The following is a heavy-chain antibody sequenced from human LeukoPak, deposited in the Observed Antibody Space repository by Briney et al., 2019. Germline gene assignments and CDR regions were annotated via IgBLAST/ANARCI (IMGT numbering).Heavy chain of an antibody. CDR3: VRQIGAGAFDL. CDR1: EGSLSGYF. J-gene: IGHJ2*01. V-gene: IGHV4-34*01. CDR2: ISIAGEI. Sequence: SETLSLTCAVYEGSLSGYFWSWIRQPPGKGLEWIGEISIAGEINYNPSLRSRATISMDTTKNQFSLRLTSMIAADTALYYCVRQIGAGAFDLWGRDRVVTVSS. D-gene: IGHD6-19*01.